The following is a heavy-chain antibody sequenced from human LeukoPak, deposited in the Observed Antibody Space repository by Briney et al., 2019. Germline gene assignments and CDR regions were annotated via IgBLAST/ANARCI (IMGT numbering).Heavy chain of an antibody. Sequence: ASVKVSCKASGYTFTGYYMHWVRQAPGQGLEWMGWINPNSGGTNYAQKFQGRVTMTRDTSISTAYMELSRLRSDDTAVYYCARKYYYDSSGYRHPNAYNWFDPWGQGTLVTVSS. CDR3: ARKYYYDSSGYRHPNAYNWFDP. CDR1: GYTFTGYY. J-gene: IGHJ5*02. CDR2: INPNSGGT. V-gene: IGHV1-2*02. D-gene: IGHD3-22*01.